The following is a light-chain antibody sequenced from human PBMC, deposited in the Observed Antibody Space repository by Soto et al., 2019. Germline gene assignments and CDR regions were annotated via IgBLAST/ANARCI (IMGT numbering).Light chain of an antibody. V-gene: IGLV1-40*01. CDR3: QSYDDSLSVHYV. Sequence: QLVLTQPPSVSGAPGQRVTISCTGSSSNIGSTYDVQWYQQLPGTAPKLLIHGNTNRPSGVTDRFSGSKSGTSASLAITGLQADDEADYYGQSYDDSLSVHYVFGTGTKLTVL. J-gene: IGLJ1*01. CDR2: GNT. CDR1: SSNIGSTYD.